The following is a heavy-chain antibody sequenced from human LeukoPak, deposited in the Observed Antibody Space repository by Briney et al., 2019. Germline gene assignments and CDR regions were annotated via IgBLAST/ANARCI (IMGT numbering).Heavy chain of an antibody. Sequence: GESLKISCKGSGYSFTSYWIGWVRQMPGKGLEWMGIIYPGDSDTRYSPSFQGQVTISADKSISTAYLQWSSLKASDTAMYYCARHPSAPGIAVAGNFDYWGQGTLVTVSS. J-gene: IGHJ4*02. D-gene: IGHD6-19*01. CDR2: IYPGDSDT. CDR1: GYSFTSYW. CDR3: ARHPSAPGIAVAGNFDY. V-gene: IGHV5-51*01.